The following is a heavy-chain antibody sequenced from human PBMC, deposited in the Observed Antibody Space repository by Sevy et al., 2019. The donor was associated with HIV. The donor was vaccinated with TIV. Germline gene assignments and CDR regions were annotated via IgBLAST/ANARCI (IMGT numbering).Heavy chain of an antibody. V-gene: IGHV3-64D*06. D-gene: IGHD4-4*01. CDR2: ISRNGGST. J-gene: IGHJ6*02. CDR3: VKGVYTYYYYYGMDV. Sequence: GGSLRLSCSASGFTFSSYAMHWVRQAPGKGLEYVSDISRNGGSTYYADSVKGRFTISRDNSKNTLYLQMSSLRAEDTAVYYCVKGVYTYYYYYGMDVWGQGTTVTVSS. CDR1: GFTFSSYA.